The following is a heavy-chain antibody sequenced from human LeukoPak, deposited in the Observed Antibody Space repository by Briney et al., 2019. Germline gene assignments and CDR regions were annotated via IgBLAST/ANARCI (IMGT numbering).Heavy chain of an antibody. Sequence: GGSPRLSCAASGFTFDDYAMHWVRQAPGKGLEWVSGISWNSGSIGYADSVKGRFTISRDNAKNSLYLQMNSLRAEDTALYYCAKDHVGGFGELLFDYWGQGTLVTVSS. J-gene: IGHJ4*02. CDR1: GFTFDDYA. D-gene: IGHD3-10*01. V-gene: IGHV3-9*01. CDR3: AKDHVGGFGELLFDY. CDR2: ISWNSGSI.